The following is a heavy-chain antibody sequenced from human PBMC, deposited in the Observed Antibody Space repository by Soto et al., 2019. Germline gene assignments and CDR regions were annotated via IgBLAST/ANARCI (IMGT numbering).Heavy chain of an antibody. CDR1: GFIFSTHA. V-gene: IGHV3-33*01. J-gene: IGHJ4*02. Sequence: QVQLEESGGGVVQPGRSLRLSCAASGFIFSTHAMHWVRQAPGKGPEWVAAIWYDGNEKYYADSVKGRFTISRDNSKNTLYLQMNSLRDEDTAVYYCATSRPPDPHGFDDWGQGTRVTVSS. CDR2: IWYDGNEK. CDR3: ATSRPPDPHGFDD.